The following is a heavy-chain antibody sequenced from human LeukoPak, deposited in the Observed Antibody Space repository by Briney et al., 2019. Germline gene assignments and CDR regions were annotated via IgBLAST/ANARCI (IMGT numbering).Heavy chain of an antibody. CDR2: ISYDGSNK. J-gene: IGHJ4*02. Sequence: GGSLRLSCAASGFTFSSYGMHWVRQAPGKGLEWVAVISYDGSNKYYADSVKGRFTISRDNSKNTLYLQMNSLRAEDTAVYYCANERAMVRGAVDYWGQGTLVTVSS. CDR1: GFTFSSYG. V-gene: IGHV3-30*18. CDR3: ANERAMVRGAVDY. D-gene: IGHD3-10*01.